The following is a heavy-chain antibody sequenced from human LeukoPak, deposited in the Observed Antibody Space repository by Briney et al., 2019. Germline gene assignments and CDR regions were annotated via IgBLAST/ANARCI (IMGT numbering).Heavy chain of an antibody. CDR1: GGSVSSGSYY. D-gene: IGHD6-19*01. CDR2: IYYSGST. V-gene: IGHV4-61*01. CDR3: ARTQWLAHFDY. Sequence: PSETLSLTCTVSGGSVSSGSYYWSWIRQPPGKGLEWIGYIYYSGSTNYNPSLKSRVTISVGTSKNQFSLKLSPVTTADTAVYYCARTQWLAHFDYWGQGTLVTVSS. J-gene: IGHJ4*02.